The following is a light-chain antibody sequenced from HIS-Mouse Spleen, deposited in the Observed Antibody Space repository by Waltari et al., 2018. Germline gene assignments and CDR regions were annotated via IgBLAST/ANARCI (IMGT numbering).Light chain of an antibody. CDR3: YSTDSSGNHRV. Sequence: SYELTQPPSVSVSPGQTARITCPGDALPKKYAYWYQQKSGQAPVLVIYEDSKRTSGIPETFSGSSSGTMATLTISGAQVEDEADYYCYSTDSSGNHRVFGGGTKLTVL. CDR2: EDS. V-gene: IGLV3-10*01. CDR1: ALPKKY. J-gene: IGLJ2*01.